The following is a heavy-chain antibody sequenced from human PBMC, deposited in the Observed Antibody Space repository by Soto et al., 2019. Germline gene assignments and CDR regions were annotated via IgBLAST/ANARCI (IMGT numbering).Heavy chain of an antibody. CDR2: ISAYNGNT. D-gene: IGHD3-3*01. J-gene: IGHJ6*02. CDR3: ARAYYDFWSGYLNGMDV. Sequence: ASVKVSCKASGYTFTSYGISWVRQAPGQGLEWMGWISAYNGNTNYAQKLQGRVTMTTDTSTSTAYMELRSLRSDDTAVYYCARAYYDFWSGYLNGMDVWGQGTTVTVAS. V-gene: IGHV1-18*01. CDR1: GYTFTSYG.